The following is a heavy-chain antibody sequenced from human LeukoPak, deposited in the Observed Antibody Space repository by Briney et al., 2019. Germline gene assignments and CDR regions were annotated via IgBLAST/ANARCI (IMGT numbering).Heavy chain of an antibody. J-gene: IGHJ4*02. CDR3: ARDPITMVRGVPIDY. Sequence: ASVKVSCKASGYTFASYAMHWVRQPPGPRLEWMGWINAGNGNTKYSQKFQGRVTITRDTSASTAYMELSSLRSEDTAVYYCARDPITMVRGVPIDYWGQGTLVTVSS. V-gene: IGHV1-3*01. D-gene: IGHD3-10*01. CDR1: GYTFASYA. CDR2: INAGNGNT.